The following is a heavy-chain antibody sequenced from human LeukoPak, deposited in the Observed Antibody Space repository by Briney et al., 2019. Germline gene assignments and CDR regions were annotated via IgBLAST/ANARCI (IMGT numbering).Heavy chain of an antibody. CDR3: AKGFVGYGSGSYYIPRIVYGMDV. J-gene: IGHJ6*02. Sequence: GGSLRLSCAPSGFTFSSYGMPWVRQAPGKGRGWVAVISHAGSNKYYADSVKGRFTISRDNSKNTLYLQMNSLRAEDTAVYYCAKGFVGYGSGSYYIPRIVYGMDVWGQGTTVTVSS. CDR2: ISHAGSNK. CDR1: GFTFSSYG. V-gene: IGHV3-30*18. D-gene: IGHD3-10*01.